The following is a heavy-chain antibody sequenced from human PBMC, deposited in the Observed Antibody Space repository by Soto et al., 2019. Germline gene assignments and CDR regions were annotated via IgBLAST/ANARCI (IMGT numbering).Heavy chain of an antibody. CDR3: ARGGYNWNDVTDY. J-gene: IGHJ4*02. D-gene: IGHD1-20*01. V-gene: IGHV4-59*01. Sequence: QVQLQESGPGLVKPSETLSLTCIVSGGSISNYYWSWIRQPPGKGLEWIGYIYYRGSTNYNPSLKRRVTISVDTSQHQFSLKLSSVTAAETAVYYCARGGYNWNDVTDYWGQGTLVTVSS. CDR1: GGSISNYY. CDR2: IYYRGST.